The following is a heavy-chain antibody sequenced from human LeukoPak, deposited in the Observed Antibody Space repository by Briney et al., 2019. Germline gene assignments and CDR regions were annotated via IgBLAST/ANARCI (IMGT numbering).Heavy chain of an antibody. CDR2: IIPIFGTA. D-gene: IGHD3-10*01. CDR3: ARDLVPYGSGSYPYMDV. CDR1: GGTFSSYA. Sequence: VKVSCKASGGTFSSYAISWVRQAPGQGLEWMGGIIPIFGTANYAQKFQGRVTITADESTSTAYMELSSLRSEDTAVYYCARDLVPYGSGSYPYMDVWGQGTTVTVSS. V-gene: IGHV1-69*13. J-gene: IGHJ6*02.